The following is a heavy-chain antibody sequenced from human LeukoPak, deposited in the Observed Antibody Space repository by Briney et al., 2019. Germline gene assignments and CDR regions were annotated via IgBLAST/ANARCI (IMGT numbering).Heavy chain of an antibody. J-gene: IGHJ3*02. CDR1: GGSISSSSYY. Sequence: SETLSLTCTVSGGSISSSSYYWGWIRQPPGKGLEWIGSIYYSGSTYYNPSLKSRVTISVDTSKNQFSLKLSSVTAADTAVYYCARRPVRGYSYGSYAFDIWGQGTMVTVS. V-gene: IGHV4-39*01. CDR3: ARRPVRGYSYGSYAFDI. CDR2: IYYSGST. D-gene: IGHD5-18*01.